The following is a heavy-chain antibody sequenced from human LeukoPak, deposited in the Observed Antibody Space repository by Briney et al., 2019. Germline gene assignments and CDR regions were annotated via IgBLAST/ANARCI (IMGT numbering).Heavy chain of an antibody. CDR3: ARDSEYSSGWEGFDY. CDR1: GGSVSSGSYY. V-gene: IGHV4-61*01. D-gene: IGHD6-19*01. Sequence: SETLSLTCTVSGGSVSSGSYYWSWIRQPPGKGLEWIGYIYYSGSTNYNPSLKSRVTISVDTSKNQFSLKLSSVTAADTAVYYCARDSEYSSGWEGFDYWGRGTLVTVSS. J-gene: IGHJ4*02. CDR2: IYYSGST.